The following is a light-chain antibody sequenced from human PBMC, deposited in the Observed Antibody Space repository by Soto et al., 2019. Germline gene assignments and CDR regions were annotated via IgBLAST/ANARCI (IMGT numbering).Light chain of an antibody. CDR3: QQRYDWPWT. CDR2: DVS. Sequence: IVLTQSPAILSLSPGESASLSCRARQSVSDYLAWYQQKPGQAPRLFIYDVSKRATGIPARFSGSGSGTDFPLNLSRLEAEDFAVYFCQQRYDWPWTFGLGTKVEI. J-gene: IGKJ1*01. CDR1: QSVSDY. V-gene: IGKV3-11*01.